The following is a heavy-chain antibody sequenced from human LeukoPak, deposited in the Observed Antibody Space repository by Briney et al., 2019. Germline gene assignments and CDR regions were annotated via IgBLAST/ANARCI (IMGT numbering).Heavy chain of an antibody. CDR1: GGSISSYY. V-gene: IGHV4-4*07. CDR3: AREGVFTVTTINYYYMEV. Sequence: KPSETLSLTCTVSGGSISSYYWSWIRQPAGKGLESIGRIYTSGSTNYNPSLKIRITMSVDTCKNQSSLKPTPMTASASDVYYCAREGVFTVTTINYYYMEVWGKRTTVTVSS. CDR2: IYTSGST. D-gene: IGHD4-17*01. J-gene: IGHJ6*03.